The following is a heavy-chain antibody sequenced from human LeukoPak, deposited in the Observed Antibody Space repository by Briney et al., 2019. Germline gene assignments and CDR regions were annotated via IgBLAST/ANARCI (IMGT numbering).Heavy chain of an antibody. CDR1: GFTFSNAW. D-gene: IGHD1-26*01. V-gene: IGHV3-15*01. CDR2: IKSKTDGGTT. J-gene: IGHJ3*02. Sequence: NPGGSLRLSCAASGFTFSNAWMSWVRQAPGKGLEWVGRIKSKTDGGTTDYAAPVKGRFTISRDDSKNTLYLQMNSLKTEDTAVYYCTTDPSPSLVGALRWGAFDIWGQGTMVTVSS. CDR3: TTDPSPSLVGALRWGAFDI.